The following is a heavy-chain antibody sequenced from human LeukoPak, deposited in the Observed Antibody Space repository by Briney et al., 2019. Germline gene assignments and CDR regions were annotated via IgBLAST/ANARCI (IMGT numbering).Heavy chain of an antibody. V-gene: IGHV4-34*01. CDR1: GGSFSGYY. Sequence: PSETLSLTCAVYGGSFSGYYWSWIRQPPGKGLEWIGEINHSGSTNYNPSLKSRVTISVDTSKNQFSLKLSSVTAADTAVYYCAKSQGGRRFDYWGQGTLVTVSS. CDR2: INHSGST. J-gene: IGHJ4*02. D-gene: IGHD3-16*01. CDR3: AKSQGGRRFDY.